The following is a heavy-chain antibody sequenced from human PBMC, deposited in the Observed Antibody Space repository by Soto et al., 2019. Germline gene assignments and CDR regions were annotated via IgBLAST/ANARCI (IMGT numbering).Heavy chain of an antibody. D-gene: IGHD3-3*01. Sequence: QLHLVQSGAVVKKPGASVTVSCSASGYPVTAYYMHWVRQAPGRGLEWMGGMNPATGAAKYTQTFTGRVAMARDPSTSTVFMELSGLTSEATAVFYCARGGGVGVAGSAAFDMWGQGTLVTVSS. V-gene: IGHV1-2*02. J-gene: IGHJ3*02. CDR1: GYPVTAYY. CDR3: ARGGGVGVAGSAAFDM. CDR2: MNPATGAA.